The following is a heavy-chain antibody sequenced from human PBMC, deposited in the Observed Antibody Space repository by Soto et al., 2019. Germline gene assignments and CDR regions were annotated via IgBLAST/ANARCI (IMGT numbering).Heavy chain of an antibody. Sequence: VQLVQSGAEVKKPGSSVKVSCKASGGAFSNYGLTWVRQAPGQGLEWMGGIIPHFGTTKYAQKFQGRVTITADKSTSTVYMELSSLRFEDTAVYYCANDDGDRNFYYYAMDVWGQGTTVTVSS. D-gene: IGHD4-17*01. CDR1: GGAFSNYG. J-gene: IGHJ6*02. V-gene: IGHV1-69*06. CDR3: ANDDGDRNFYYYAMDV. CDR2: IIPHFGTT.